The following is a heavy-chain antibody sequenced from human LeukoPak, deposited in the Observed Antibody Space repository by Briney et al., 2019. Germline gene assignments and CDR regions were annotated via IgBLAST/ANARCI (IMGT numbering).Heavy chain of an antibody. CDR2: IYRGGTT. CDR1: GFNVSSNY. Sequence: KAGGSLRLSCAASGFNVSSNYMSWVRQAPGKGLEWVSVIYRGGTTYYAESVKGRFTISRDNSKSTLYLQMNSLRGEDTAVYFCVSEATYCGGDCYGYWGQGTLVTVSS. J-gene: IGHJ4*02. D-gene: IGHD2-21*02. CDR3: VSEATYCGGDCYGY. V-gene: IGHV3-53*01.